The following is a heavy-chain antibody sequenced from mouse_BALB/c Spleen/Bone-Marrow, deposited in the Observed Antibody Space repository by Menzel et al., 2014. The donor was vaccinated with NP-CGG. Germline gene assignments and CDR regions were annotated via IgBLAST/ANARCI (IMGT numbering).Heavy chain of an antibody. CDR1: GYLFTDYN. CDR2: IDPYNGAT. Sequence: VQLQQSGPELVKPGASVKVSCTASGYLFTDYNIYWVKQSPGKSLEWLGYIDPYNGATSYNQRFKGKATLTVDKSSSTAFMHLNGLTSEDSAVHYCARGTRYGYDGFDCWGQGTTLTVSS. D-gene: IGHD2-2*01. CDR3: ARGTRYGYDGFDC. V-gene: IGHV1S135*01. J-gene: IGHJ2*01.